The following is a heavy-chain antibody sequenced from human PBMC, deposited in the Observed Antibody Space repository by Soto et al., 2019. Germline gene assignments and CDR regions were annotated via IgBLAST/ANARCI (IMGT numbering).Heavy chain of an antibody. V-gene: IGHV4-34*01. CDR3: ARGLDGGAAN. CDR1: GGSFSGYY. D-gene: IGHD4-17*01. J-gene: IGHJ4*02. Sequence: QVQLQQWGAGLLKPSETLSLTCAVSGGSFSGYYWSWIRMPPGKGLAWIGEINPSGSANYTPSLKSRVTMSGDTPKNQFSLKMTSFTSADTAVYYCARGLDGGAANWGQGTLVTVSS. CDR2: INPSGSA.